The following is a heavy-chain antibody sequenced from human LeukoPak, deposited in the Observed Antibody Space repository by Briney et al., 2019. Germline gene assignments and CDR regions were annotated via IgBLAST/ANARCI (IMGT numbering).Heavy chain of an antibody. V-gene: IGHV3-53*01. Sequence: GGSLRLSCAASGFTVSSNYMSWVRQAPGKGLECVSVIYSGGSTYYADSVKGRFTISRDNSKNTLYLQMNSLRAEDTAVYYCARSYYGSGSYYFDYWGQGTLVTVSS. CDR2: IYSGGST. CDR1: GFTVSSNY. J-gene: IGHJ4*02. CDR3: ARSYYGSGSYYFDY. D-gene: IGHD3-10*01.